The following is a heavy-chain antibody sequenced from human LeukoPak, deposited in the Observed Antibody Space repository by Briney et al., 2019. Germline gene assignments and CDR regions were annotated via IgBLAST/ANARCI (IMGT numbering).Heavy chain of an antibody. CDR2: INPNSGGT. Sequence: ASVKVSCKASGYIFTGYYMHWVRQAPGQGLEWMGWINPNSGGTNFAQKFQRRVTMTRDTSISTAYMDLSRLRSDDTAVYYCARSRIGSQFDFWGQGTLVIVSS. D-gene: IGHD1-26*01. J-gene: IGHJ4*02. V-gene: IGHV1-2*02. CDR3: ARSRIGSQFDF. CDR1: GYIFTGYY.